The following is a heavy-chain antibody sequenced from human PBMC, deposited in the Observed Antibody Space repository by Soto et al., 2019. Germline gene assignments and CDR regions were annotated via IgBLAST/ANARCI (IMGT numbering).Heavy chain of an antibody. D-gene: IGHD6-6*01. CDR2: VNHSGEA. Sequence: PSGTLSLTCGVYGGSFRNYYWIWVRQPPGKGPEWIGEVNHSGEATYDPSRQSRVTISLDTTNNHFTLKMTSVTAADMDIYFCGRAELFPRYWFDSWGQGTQVTVSS. CDR3: GRAELFPRYWFDS. V-gene: IGHV4-34*01. J-gene: IGHJ5*01. CDR1: GGSFRNYY.